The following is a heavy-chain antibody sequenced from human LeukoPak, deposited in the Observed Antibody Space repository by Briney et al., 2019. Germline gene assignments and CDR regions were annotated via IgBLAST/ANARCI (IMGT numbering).Heavy chain of an antibody. CDR2: ISSSGSTI. D-gene: IGHD3-10*01. V-gene: IGHV3-11*01. Sequence: GGSLRLSCAASGFTFSDYYMSWLRQAPGKGLEWVSYISSSGSTIYYADSVKGRFTISRDNAKNSLYLRMNSLRAEDTAVYYCARDLLLWFGEFTDYWGQGTLVTVSS. CDR3: ARDLLLWFGEFTDY. CDR1: GFTFSDYY. J-gene: IGHJ4*02.